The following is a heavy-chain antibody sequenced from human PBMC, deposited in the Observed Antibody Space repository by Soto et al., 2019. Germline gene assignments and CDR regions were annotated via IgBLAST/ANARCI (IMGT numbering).Heavy chain of an antibody. CDR1: GFTFSNAW. J-gene: IGHJ6*02. CDR2: IKSKTDGGTT. CDR3: TTGRITMVRGVIIQPNSYYYYYGMDV. V-gene: IGHV3-15*07. D-gene: IGHD3-10*01. Sequence: EVQLVESGGGLVKPGGSLRLSCAASGFTFSNAWMNWVRQAPGKGLEWVGRIKSKTDGGTTDYAAPVKGRFTISRDDSKNTLYLQMNSLKTEDTAVYYCTTGRITMVRGVIIQPNSYYYYYGMDVWGQGTTVTVSS.